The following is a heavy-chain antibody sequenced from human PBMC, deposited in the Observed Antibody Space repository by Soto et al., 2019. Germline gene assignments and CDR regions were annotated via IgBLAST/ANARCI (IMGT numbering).Heavy chain of an antibody. CDR2: MNPNNGNA. J-gene: IGHJ6*02. CDR1: GYTFTSYD. CDR3: ASVLVTTEDYYYYYYGMDV. V-gene: IGHV1-8*01. D-gene: IGHD2-21*02. Sequence: ASVKVSCKASGYTFTSYDINWVRQATGQGLEWMGWMNPNNGNAGYAQKFQGRVTMTRDDSISTAYMELSSLRSEDTAVYYCASVLVTTEDYYYYYYGMDVWGQGTTVTVSS.